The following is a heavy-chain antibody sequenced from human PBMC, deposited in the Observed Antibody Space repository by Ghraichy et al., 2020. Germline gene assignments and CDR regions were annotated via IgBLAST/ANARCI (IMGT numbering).Heavy chain of an antibody. CDR2: ISAGGST. CDR1: GFTFSAFA. CDR3: AKASGSGTYYDPLSHFSGVDL. D-gene: IGHD3-10*01. Sequence: GGSLRLSCAASGFTFSAFAMSWVRQAPGKGLEWVSSISAGGSTYYADSVKGRFTISRDISKNTLYLHMNSLRAEDTAVYYCAKASGSGTYYDPLSHFSGVDLWGQGSTVTVSS. J-gene: IGHJ6*02. V-gene: IGHV3-23*01.